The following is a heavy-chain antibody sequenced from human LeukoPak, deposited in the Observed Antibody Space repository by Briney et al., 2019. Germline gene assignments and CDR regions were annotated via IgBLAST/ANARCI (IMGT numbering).Heavy chain of an antibody. D-gene: IGHD3-16*02. CDR1: GYTFTGYY. J-gene: IGHJ4*02. Sequence: GASVKVSGKASGYTFTGYYMHWVRQAPGQWLEWMGRINPNSGGTNYAQKFQGRVTMTRDTSISTAYMELSRLRSDDTAVYYCARGTLTFGGVISYWGQGTLVTVSS. CDR3: ARGTLTFGGVISY. V-gene: IGHV1-2*06. CDR2: INPNSGGT.